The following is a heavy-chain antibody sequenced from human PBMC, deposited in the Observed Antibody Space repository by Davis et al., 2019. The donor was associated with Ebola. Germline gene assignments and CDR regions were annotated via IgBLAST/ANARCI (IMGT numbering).Heavy chain of an antibody. V-gene: IGHV3-23*01. CDR1: GFTFNNYV. J-gene: IGHJ4*02. Sequence: GGSLRLSCAASGFTFNNYVMNWVRQAPGKGLEWVSAITGSGGTTYYADSVKGRFTISKDNSKNTLYLQMNSLRAEDTAVYYCATYGMGTYYVHWGQGTLVTVSS. CDR3: ATYGMGTYYVH. D-gene: IGHD3-10*01. CDR2: ITGSGGTT.